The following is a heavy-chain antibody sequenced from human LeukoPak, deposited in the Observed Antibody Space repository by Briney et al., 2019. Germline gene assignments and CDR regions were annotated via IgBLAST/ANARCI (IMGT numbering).Heavy chain of an antibody. CDR3: ARRMSSSTSLYYYYMDV. CDR2: IYYSGST. CDR1: GGSISSYY. D-gene: IGHD2-2*01. Sequence: NPSETLSLTCTVSGGSISSYYWSWIRQPPGKGLEWIGYIYYSGSTNYNPSLKSRVTISVDTSKNQFSLKLSSVTDAATAVYYCARRMSSSTSLYYYYMDVWSKGTTVTVSS. J-gene: IGHJ6*03. V-gene: IGHV4-59*01.